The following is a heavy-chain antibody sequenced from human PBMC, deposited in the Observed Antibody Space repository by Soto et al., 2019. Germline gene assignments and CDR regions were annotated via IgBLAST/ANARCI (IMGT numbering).Heavy chain of an antibody. CDR1: AYSISRGYY. D-gene: IGHD5-18*01. J-gene: IGHJ6*02. Sequence: PEKLRHTYGVSAYSISRGYYWGWLRQLPGKELEWIGSIYHSGSTYYNPSLKSRVTISVDTSKNQFYLKLSSVTAADTAVYYCARSVRGYSYGFYYYYGMDVWGQG. V-gene: IGHV4-38-2*01. CDR2: IYHSGST. CDR3: ARSVRGYSYGFYYYYGMDV.